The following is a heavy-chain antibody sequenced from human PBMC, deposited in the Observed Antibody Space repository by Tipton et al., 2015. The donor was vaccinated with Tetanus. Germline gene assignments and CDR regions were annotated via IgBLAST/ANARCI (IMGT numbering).Heavy chain of an antibody. Sequence: SLRLSCAASGFTVSSNYMSWVRQAPGKGLEWVSVIYSGGSTYYADSVKGQFTISRDNSKNTLCLQMNSLRAEDTAVYYCARDGGYYYGDYASFDYWGQGTLVTVSS. V-gene: IGHV3-53*01. CDR3: ARDGGYYYGDYASFDY. J-gene: IGHJ4*02. CDR2: IYSGGST. CDR1: GFTVSSNY. D-gene: IGHD4-17*01.